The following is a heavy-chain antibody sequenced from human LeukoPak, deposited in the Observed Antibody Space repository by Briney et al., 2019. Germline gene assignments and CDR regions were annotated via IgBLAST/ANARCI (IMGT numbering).Heavy chain of an antibody. V-gene: IGHV4-59*01. D-gene: IGHD3-22*01. CDR1: LGAISSYY. CDR2: IYYSGSP. Sequence: SETLSLTSTVSLGAISSYYWSWIRQPPGEGLERRGYIYYSGSPNYHPSLKSRVTISVDTSKNQFSLKLSSVTAAGTAVYYCARDIIDSSGYYAGWFDPWGQGTLVTVSS. CDR3: ARDIIDSSGYYAGWFDP. J-gene: IGHJ5*02.